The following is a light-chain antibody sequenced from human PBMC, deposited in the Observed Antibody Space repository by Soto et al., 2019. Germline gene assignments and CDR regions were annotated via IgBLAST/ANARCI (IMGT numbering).Light chain of an antibody. CDR3: QQYGSSPLT. J-gene: IGKJ4*01. Sequence: EIVLTQSPGTLSLSPGERATLSCRASQSVSSSFLAWYQQKPGQAPRLLIYGASSRATGIPDRFSGSGSRTDFTLTISRLEPEDVEVYYCQQYGSSPLTFGGGTKVEIK. V-gene: IGKV3-20*01. CDR1: QSVSSSF. CDR2: GAS.